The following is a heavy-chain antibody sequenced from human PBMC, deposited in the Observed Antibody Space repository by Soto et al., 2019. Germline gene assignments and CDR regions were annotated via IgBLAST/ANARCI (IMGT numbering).Heavy chain of an antibody. CDR1: GYTFTSYG. J-gene: IGHJ4*02. Sequence: QVQLVQSGAEVKKPGASVKVSCKASGYTFTSYGISWVRQAPGQGLEWMGWISAYNGNTYYAQKLQGRGTMTTDTATSTAYMELRSLRSDDTAVYYCARDLDRVRGTGVGDYWGQGTLVTVSS. CDR2: ISAYNGNT. CDR3: ARDLDRVRGTGVGDY. V-gene: IGHV1-18*01. D-gene: IGHD3-10*01.